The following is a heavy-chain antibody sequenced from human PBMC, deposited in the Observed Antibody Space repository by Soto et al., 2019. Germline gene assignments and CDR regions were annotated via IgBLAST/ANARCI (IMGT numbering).Heavy chain of an antibody. D-gene: IGHD2-15*01. Sequence: LSLTCAVYGGSFSGYYWSWIRQPPGKGPEWIGEINHSGSTNYNPSLKSRVTISVDTSKNQFSLKLSSVTAADTAVYYCARDESSGGSCYYFDYWGQGTLVTVS. CDR1: GGSFSGYY. CDR3: ARDESSGGSCYYFDY. J-gene: IGHJ4*02. CDR2: INHSGST. V-gene: IGHV4-34*01.